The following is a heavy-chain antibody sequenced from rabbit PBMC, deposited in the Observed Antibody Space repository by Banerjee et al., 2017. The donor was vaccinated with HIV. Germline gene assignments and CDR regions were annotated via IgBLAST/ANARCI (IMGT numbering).Heavy chain of an antibody. CDR1: GFDLSSYYY. Sequence: QEQLEESGGGLVQPEGSLTLTCTVSGFDLSSYYYMCWVRQAPGKGLEWIACVDAGSSGTTYYASWAKGRFTISKTSSTTVTLQMTSLTAADTATYFCARWAAYVAYDYTAAFDPWGPGTLVTVS. CDR2: VDAGSSGTT. V-gene: IGHV1S45*01. D-gene: IGHD6-1*01. CDR3: ARWAAYVAYDYTAAFDP. J-gene: IGHJ2*01.